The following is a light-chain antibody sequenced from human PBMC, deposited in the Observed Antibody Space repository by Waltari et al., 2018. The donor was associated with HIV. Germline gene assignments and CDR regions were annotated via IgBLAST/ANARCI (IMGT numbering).Light chain of an antibody. Sequence: QSVLTQPPSVSAAPRQRVTISSSGSNSTIGTNAVIWFQQLPGKTPKLLIYYDSLLPSGVSDRFSATKSGTSASLAISGLQSEDAADYYCAAWDDTLNGFVFGTGTRVTVL. CDR3: AAWDDTLNGFV. V-gene: IGLV1-36*01. CDR1: NSTIGTNA. J-gene: IGLJ1*01. CDR2: YDS.